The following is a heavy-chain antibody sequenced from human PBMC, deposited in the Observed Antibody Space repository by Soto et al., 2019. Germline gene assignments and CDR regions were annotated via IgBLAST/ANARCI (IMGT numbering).Heavy chain of an antibody. CDR1: GVSFNNNG. V-gene: IGHV1-69*01. CDR3: ARVLYFGSGSYSPYGMDV. J-gene: IGHJ6*02. D-gene: IGHD3-10*01. Sequence: QVQLVQSGAEVKKPGSSVKVSCKTSGVSFNNNGIGWVRQAPGHGLEWMGGVSPPFRTSNYARKFQGRISITSDASTGTGNMELSSLTSEDTAHYYCARVLYFGSGSYSPYGMDVWGQGTTVTVSS. CDR2: VSPPFRTS.